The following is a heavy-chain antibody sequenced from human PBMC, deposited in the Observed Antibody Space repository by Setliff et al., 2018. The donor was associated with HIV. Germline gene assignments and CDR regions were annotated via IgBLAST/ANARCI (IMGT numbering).Heavy chain of an antibody. D-gene: IGHD1-1*01. CDR2: ISPNNGDT. J-gene: IGHJ4*02. Sequence: ASVKVSCKASGYTFTDYFMHWVRQAPGQGLEWMGWISPNNGDTTMPQRFRGRVTMTRDTSINTAYMELTGLRSDDTAVYFCARQLSNSLDHWGQGTPVTSPQ. CDR1: GYTFTDYF. CDR3: ARQLSNSLDH. V-gene: IGHV1-2*02.